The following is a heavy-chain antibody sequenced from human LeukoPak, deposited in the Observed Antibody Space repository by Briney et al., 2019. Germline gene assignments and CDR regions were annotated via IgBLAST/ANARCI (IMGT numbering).Heavy chain of an antibody. V-gene: IGHV3-23*01. Sequence: GGSLSLSCAASGFACSNEAMSWVRQAPGHGLEWVSGVSDSGGSTFNEDSVKGRFTVSRDNSKNTLFLQMYSLRAEATAVYYCAKGSSSFWTGPFDYRAREGWSSSPQ. CDR3: AKGSSSFWTGPFD. J-gene: IGHJ4*02. CDR2: VSDSGGST. D-gene: IGHD3/OR15-3a*01. CDR1: GFACSNEA.